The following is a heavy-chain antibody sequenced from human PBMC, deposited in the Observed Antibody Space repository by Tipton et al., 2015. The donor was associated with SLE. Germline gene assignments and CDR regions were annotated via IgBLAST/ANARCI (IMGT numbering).Heavy chain of an antibody. CDR1: GDTISDHY. D-gene: IGHD5-24*01. Sequence: TLSLTCTVSGDTISDHYWSWIRRPPGKGLEWIGYISYSGSTNYSPSLQSRVTISVDTPKNQFSLKLNSVTAADTAVYYCARVGLITPDAFDIWGEGTMVTVSS. CDR2: ISYSGST. V-gene: IGHV4-59*11. CDR3: ARVGLITPDAFDI. J-gene: IGHJ3*02.